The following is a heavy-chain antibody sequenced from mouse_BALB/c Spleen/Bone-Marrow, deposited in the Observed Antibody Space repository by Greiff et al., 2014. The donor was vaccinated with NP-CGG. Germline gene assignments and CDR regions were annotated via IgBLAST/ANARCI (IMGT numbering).Heavy chain of an antibody. CDR3: ARGGISIDY. V-gene: IGHV1-80*01. J-gene: IGHJ2*01. CDR2: IYPGDDDT. Sequence: VQLVESGAELVRPGSSVKISCKASGYAFSIYWMNWVKQRPGQGLEWIGQIYPGDDDTDYNGKFKGKATLTADRSSSTACMQLNSLTSEDSAVYFCARGGISIDYWGQGTTLTVSS. CDR1: GYAFSIYW.